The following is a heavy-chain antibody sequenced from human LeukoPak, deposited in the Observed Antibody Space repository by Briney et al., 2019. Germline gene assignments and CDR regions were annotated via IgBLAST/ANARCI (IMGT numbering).Heavy chain of an antibody. CDR1: NVAINNYY. V-gene: IGHV4-59*01. CDR3: ARSESGVQYFQPYFYIDG. Sequence: SETLSLTCTVSNVAINNYYWSWIRQPPGKGLEWIGYIYYRGSTKYNPSLKSRVTISIDTPNDQVSLRLNSMTAADTAVYYCARSESGVQYFQPYFYIDGWGKGTTVTVSS. J-gene: IGHJ6*03. D-gene: IGHD2-2*01. CDR2: IYYRGST.